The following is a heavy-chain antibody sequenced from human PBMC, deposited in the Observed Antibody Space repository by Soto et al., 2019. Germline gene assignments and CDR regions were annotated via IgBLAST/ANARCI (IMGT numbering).Heavy chain of an antibody. CDR3: ARGWTFSEYSSSPGMDV. CDR2: IYPGDSDT. CDR1: GCSFTSYW. Sequence: GESLKISCKGSGCSFTSYWIGWVRQMPGKGLEWMGIIYPGDSDTRYSPSFQGQVTISADKSISTAYLQWSSLKASDTAMYYCARGWTFSEYSSSPGMDVWGQGTTVTVS. V-gene: IGHV5-51*01. J-gene: IGHJ6*02. D-gene: IGHD6-6*01.